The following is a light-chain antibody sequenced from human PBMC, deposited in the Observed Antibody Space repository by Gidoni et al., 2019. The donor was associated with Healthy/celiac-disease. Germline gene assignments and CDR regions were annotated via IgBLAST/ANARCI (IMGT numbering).Light chain of an antibody. J-gene: IGKJ2*01. V-gene: IGKV3-20*01. CDR1: QSVSSSY. Sequence: IVLTQSPGTLSLSPGERATLSCRASQSVSSSYLAWYQQKPGQAPRPLIYGASSRATGIPDRFSGSGSGTDFTLTISRLEPEEFAVYYCQQYGSSPKTFGQGTKLEIK. CDR3: QQYGSSPKT. CDR2: GAS.